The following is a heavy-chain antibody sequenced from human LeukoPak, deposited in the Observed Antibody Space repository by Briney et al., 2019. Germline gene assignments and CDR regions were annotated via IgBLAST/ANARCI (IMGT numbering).Heavy chain of an antibody. CDR2: INHSGST. D-gene: IGHD3-3*01. J-gene: IGHJ4*02. V-gene: IGHV4-34*01. Sequence: SETLSLTCAVYGGSFSGYYWSWIRQPPGKGLEWIGEINHSGSTNYNPSLKSRVTISVDTSKNQFSLKLSSVTAADTAVYYCARVTIGFWSGYLYYFDYWGQGTLVTVSS. CDR3: ARVTIGFWSGYLYYFDY. CDR1: GGSFSGYY.